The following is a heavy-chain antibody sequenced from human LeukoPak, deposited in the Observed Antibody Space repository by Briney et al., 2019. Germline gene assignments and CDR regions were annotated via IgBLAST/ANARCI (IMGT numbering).Heavy chain of an antibody. V-gene: IGHV4-39*01. Sequence: PSETLSLTCTVSGGSISSSSYYWGWIRQPPGKGLEWIGSIYYSGSTYYNPSLKSRVTISVDTSKNQFSLKPSSVTAADTAVYYCARLSTIAEDYWGQGTLVTVSS. CDR1: GGSISSSSYY. CDR3: ARLSTIAEDY. CDR2: IYYSGST. J-gene: IGHJ4*02. D-gene: IGHD5/OR15-5a*01.